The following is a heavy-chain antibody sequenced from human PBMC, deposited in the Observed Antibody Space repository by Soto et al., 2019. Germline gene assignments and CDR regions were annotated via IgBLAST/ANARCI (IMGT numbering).Heavy chain of an antibody. CDR1: GDSVTSHY. Sequence: PSETLSLTCSFSGDSVTSHYLTWIRQSPEKGLEWIAYMHYTGFSHYNPSLKSRLTISIDRSKNQFTLQLTSVTVADTAVYYCARDSHSSGDYGGLNYWGQGTLVTVSS. CDR2: MHYTGFS. J-gene: IGHJ4*02. V-gene: IGHV4-59*02. D-gene: IGHD4-17*01. CDR3: ARDSHSSGDYGGLNY.